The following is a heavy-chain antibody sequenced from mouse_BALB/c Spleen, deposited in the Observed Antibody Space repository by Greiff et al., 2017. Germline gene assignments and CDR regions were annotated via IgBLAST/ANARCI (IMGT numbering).Heavy chain of an antibody. CDR1: GFTFSSFG. CDR2: ISSGSSTI. J-gene: IGHJ4*01. CDR3: ARGELYYYAMDY. V-gene: IGHV5-17*02. Sequence: DVMLVESGGGLVQPGGSRKLSCAASGFTFSSFGMHWVRQAPEKGLEWVAYISSGSSTIYYADTVKGRFTISRDNPKNTLFLQMTSLRSEDTAMYFCARGELYYYAMDYWGQGTSVTVSS.